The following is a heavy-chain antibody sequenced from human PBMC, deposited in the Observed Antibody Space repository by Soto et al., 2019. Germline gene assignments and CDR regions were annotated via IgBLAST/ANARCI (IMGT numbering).Heavy chain of an antibody. CDR2: IYYSGST. CDR1: GGSISSYY. V-gene: IGHV4-59*01. CDR3: ARDGWLNYVDY. Sequence: SETLSLTCTVSGGSISSYYWSWIRQPPGKGLEWIGYIYYSGSTNYNPSLKSRVTISVDTSKNQFSLKLSSVTAADTAVYYCARDGWLNYVDYWGQGTLVTVSS. J-gene: IGHJ4*02. D-gene: IGHD3-22*01.